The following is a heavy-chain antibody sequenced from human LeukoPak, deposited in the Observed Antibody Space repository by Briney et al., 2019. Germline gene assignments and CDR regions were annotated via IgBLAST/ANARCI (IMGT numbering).Heavy chain of an antibody. D-gene: IGHD3-22*01. CDR3: ARDLRSYLIVVAPGDY. V-gene: IGHV3-30-3*01. J-gene: IGHJ4*02. Sequence: GGSLRLSCAASGFTFSSYAMHWVRQAPGKGLEWVAVISYDGSNKYYADSVKGRFTISRDNSKNTLYLQMNSLRAEDTAVYYCARDLRSYLIVVAPGDYWGQGTLVTVSS. CDR1: GFTFSSYA. CDR2: ISYDGSNK.